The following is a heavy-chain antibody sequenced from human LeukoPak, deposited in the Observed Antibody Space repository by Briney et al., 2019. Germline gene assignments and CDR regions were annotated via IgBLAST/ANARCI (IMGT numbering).Heavy chain of an antibody. D-gene: IGHD6-19*01. CDR2: INPNSGGT. CDR3: ARDNSSGWFNWFDP. Sequence: ASVKVSCKASGYTFTGYYMHWVRQPPGQGLEWMGWINPNSGGTNYAQKFQGRVTMTRDTSISTAYMELSRLRSDDTAVYYCARDNSSGWFNWFDPWGQGTLVTVSS. V-gene: IGHV1-2*02. CDR1: GYTFTGYY. J-gene: IGHJ5*02.